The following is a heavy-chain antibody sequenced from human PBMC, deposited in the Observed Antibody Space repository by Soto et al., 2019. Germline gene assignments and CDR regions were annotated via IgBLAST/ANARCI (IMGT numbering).Heavy chain of an antibody. D-gene: IGHD3-3*01. V-gene: IGHV4-59*08. CDR1: GGSISSYY. CDR2: IYYSGST. Sequence: TLSLTCTVSGGSISSYYWSWIRQPPGKGLEWIGYIYYSGSTNYNPSLKSRVTISVDTSKNQFSLKLSSVTAADTAVYYCARLYDFWSGYSGWFDPWGQGTLVTVSS. J-gene: IGHJ5*02. CDR3: ARLYDFWSGYSGWFDP.